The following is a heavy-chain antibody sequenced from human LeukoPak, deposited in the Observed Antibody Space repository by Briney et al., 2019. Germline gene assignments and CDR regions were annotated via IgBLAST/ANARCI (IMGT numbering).Heavy chain of an antibody. CDR1: GFTFSSYE. CDR2: ISSSGSTI. V-gene: IGHV3-48*03. D-gene: IGHD2-15*01. CDR3: ARDPLRCSGGSCYSDYYYYGMDV. J-gene: IGHJ6*04. Sequence: GGSLRLSCAASGFTFSSYEMNWVRQAPGKGLEWVSYISSSGSTIYYADSVKGRFTISRDNAKNSLYLQMNSLRAEDTAVYYCARDPLRCSGGSCYSDYYYYGMDVWGKGTTVTASS.